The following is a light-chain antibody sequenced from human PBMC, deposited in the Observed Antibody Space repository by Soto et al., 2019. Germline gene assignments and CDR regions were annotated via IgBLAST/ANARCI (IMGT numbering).Light chain of an antibody. CDR3: QQYESYSPYT. J-gene: IGKJ2*01. CDR2: GAS. CDR1: QTISSS. V-gene: IGKV1-5*01. Sequence: EIQMTQSPPTLSASLGERVTITCRASQTISSSLAWYQQKPGQAPKLLISGASRLESGVPSRFSGSGSGTEFSLTISSLQPDDFATYYCQQYESYSPYTFGQGTKLEIK.